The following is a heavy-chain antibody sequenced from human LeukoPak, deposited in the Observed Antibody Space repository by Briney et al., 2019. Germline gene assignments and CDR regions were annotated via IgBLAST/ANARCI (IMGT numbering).Heavy chain of an antibody. CDR1: GYTFTSYY. D-gene: IGHD1-26*01. CDR3: ARQSYRGSYLLYWFDP. Sequence: ASVKVSCTASGYTFTSYYMHWVRQAPGQGLEWMGIINPSGGSTSYAQKFQGRVTMTRDTSTSTVYMELSSLRSEDTAVYYCARQSYRGSYLLYWFDPWGQGTLVTVSS. J-gene: IGHJ5*02. V-gene: IGHV1-46*01. CDR2: INPSGGST.